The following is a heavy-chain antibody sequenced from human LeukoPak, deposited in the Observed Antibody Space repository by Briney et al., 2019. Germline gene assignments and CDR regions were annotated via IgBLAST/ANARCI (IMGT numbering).Heavy chain of an antibody. V-gene: IGHV4-59*12. CDR3: ARGFEQWLSESLDP. CDR2: IYYSGST. CDR1: GGSISSYY. Sequence: SETLSLTCTVSGGSISSYYWSWIRQPPGKGLEWIGYIYYSGSTNYNPSLKSRVTISVDTSKNQFSLKLSSVTAADTAVYYCARGFEQWLSESLDPWGQGTLVTVSS. J-gene: IGHJ5*02. D-gene: IGHD6-19*01.